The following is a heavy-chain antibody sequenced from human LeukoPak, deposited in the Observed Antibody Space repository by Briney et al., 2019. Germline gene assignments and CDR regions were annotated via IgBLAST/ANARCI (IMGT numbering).Heavy chain of an antibody. D-gene: IGHD2-2*01. CDR2: IKQDGNEK. J-gene: IGHJ4*02. CDR1: RFTLGTYW. CDR3: ARDYQGHFEY. Sequence: PGGSLRLSCAASRFTLGTYWMSWVRQAPGKGLEWVANIKQDGNEKYYVDSVEGRFTISRDNAKNSLYLQMSSLRVEGTAVYYCARDYQGHFEYWGQGTLVTVSS. V-gene: IGHV3-7*05.